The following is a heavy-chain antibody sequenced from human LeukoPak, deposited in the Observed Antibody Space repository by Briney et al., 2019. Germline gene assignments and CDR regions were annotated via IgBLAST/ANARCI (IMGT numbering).Heavy chain of an antibody. CDR3: AKLGGPFDY. CDR2: ISYDGSNK. CDR1: GFTFSSYV. Sequence: GGSLRLSCAASGFTFSSYVMHWVRQAPGKGLEWVAVISYDGSNKYYADSVKGRFTISRDNSKNTLYLQMNSLRAEDTAVYYCAKLGGPFDYWGQGTLVTVSS. J-gene: IGHJ4*02. V-gene: IGHV3-30*18. D-gene: IGHD3-3*01.